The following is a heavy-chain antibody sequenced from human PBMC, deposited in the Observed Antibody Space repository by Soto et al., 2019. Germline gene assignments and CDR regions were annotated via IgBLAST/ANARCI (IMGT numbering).Heavy chain of an antibody. V-gene: IGHV3-13*01. Sequence: GGSLRLSCAASGFTFSSYDMHWVRQATGKGLEWVSAIGTAGDTYYPGSVKGRFTISRENAKNSLYLQMNSLRAGDTAVYYCARSPDSLYCSSTSCQNELDIWGQGTMVTVSS. CDR3: ARSPDSLYCSSTSCQNELDI. CDR2: IGTAGDT. D-gene: IGHD2-2*01. J-gene: IGHJ3*02. CDR1: GFTFSSYD.